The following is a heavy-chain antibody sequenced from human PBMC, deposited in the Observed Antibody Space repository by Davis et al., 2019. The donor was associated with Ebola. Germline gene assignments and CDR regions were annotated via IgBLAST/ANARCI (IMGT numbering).Heavy chain of an antibody. Sequence: GESLKISCAASGFTFSSYSMNWVRQAPGKGLEWVSSISSSSSYIYYADSVKGRFTISRDNAKNSLYLQMNSLRDEDTAVYYCARAGGSTTLTAPSMDVWGQGTTVTVSS. CDR3: ARAGGSTTLTAPSMDV. V-gene: IGHV3-21*04. CDR2: ISSSSSYI. D-gene: IGHD4-17*01. CDR1: GFTFSSYS. J-gene: IGHJ6*02.